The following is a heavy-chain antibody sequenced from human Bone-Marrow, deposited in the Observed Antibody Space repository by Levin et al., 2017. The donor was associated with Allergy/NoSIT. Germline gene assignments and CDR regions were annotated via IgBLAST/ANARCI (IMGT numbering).Heavy chain of an antibody. D-gene: IGHD3-3*01. CDR1: GFTFRNYA. J-gene: IGHJ4*02. Sequence: PGGSLRLSCAASGFTFRNYAMNWVRQAPGKGLEWVAVISGDESLKFYGDSVKGRVTISRDNSRNTLFLQVDSLTTEDTAVYYCARENFWDGLDLDYWGQGTLVTVSS. CDR2: ISGDESLK. V-gene: IGHV3-30-3*01. CDR3: ARENFWDGLDLDY.